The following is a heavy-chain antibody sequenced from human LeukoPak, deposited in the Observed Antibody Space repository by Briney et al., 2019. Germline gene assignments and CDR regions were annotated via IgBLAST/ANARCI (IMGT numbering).Heavy chain of an antibody. CDR1: GFTFTTYW. CDR3: ARDYPNYDSIDY. Sequence: GGSLRLSCAASGFTFTTYWMSWVRQAPGKGLEWVANIKQDGTEKYYVDSVKGRFTISRDNAKNSLYLQMNSLRAEDTAVYYCARDYPNYDSIDYWGQGTLVTVSS. V-gene: IGHV3-7*01. D-gene: IGHD3-22*01. J-gene: IGHJ4*02. CDR2: IKQDGTEK.